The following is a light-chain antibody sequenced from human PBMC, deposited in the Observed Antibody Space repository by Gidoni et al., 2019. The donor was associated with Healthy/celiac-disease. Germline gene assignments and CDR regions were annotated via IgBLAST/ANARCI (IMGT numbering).Light chain of an antibody. V-gene: IGKV3-11*01. J-gene: IGKJ2*01. CDR1: QSVSSY. CDR3: QQRSNWPPMYT. Sequence: EIVLTQSPATLSLSPGERATLSCRASQSVSSYLAWYQQKPGQAPRLLIYDASHRVTGIPARFSGSGSGTDFTLTISSLEPEDFAVYYCQQRSNWPPMYTFGQXTKLEIK. CDR2: DAS.